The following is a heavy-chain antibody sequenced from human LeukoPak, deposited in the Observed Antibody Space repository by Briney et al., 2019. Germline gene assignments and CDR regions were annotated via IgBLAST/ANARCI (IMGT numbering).Heavy chain of an antibody. Sequence: GGSLRLSCAASGFTFSSYSMNWVRQAPGKGLEWVSSISSSSSYIYYADSVKGRFTISRDNAKNSLYLQMNSLRAEDTAVYYCAREGGYCSGGSCYSDYWGQGTLATVSS. D-gene: IGHD2-15*01. V-gene: IGHV3-21*01. CDR2: ISSSSSYI. CDR3: AREGGYCSGGSCYSDY. CDR1: GFTFSSYS. J-gene: IGHJ4*02.